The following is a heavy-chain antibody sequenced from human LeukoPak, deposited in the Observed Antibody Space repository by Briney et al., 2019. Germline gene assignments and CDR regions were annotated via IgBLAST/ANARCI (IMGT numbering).Heavy chain of an antibody. CDR2: ISASGGST. J-gene: IGHJ4*02. Sequence: GGSLRLSCSASRFAFSNYAMSWVRQAPGKGLEWVAGISASGGSTYYADSVKGRFTISRDNAKNSLYLHMNSLRAEDTAVYYCARTAIDSGSYYNPFDYWGQGILVTVSS. CDR1: RFAFSNYA. D-gene: IGHD3-10*01. V-gene: IGHV3-23*01. CDR3: ARTAIDSGSYYNPFDY.